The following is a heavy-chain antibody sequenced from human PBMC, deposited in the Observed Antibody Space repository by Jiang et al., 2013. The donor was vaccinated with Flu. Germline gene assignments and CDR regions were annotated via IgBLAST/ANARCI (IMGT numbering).Heavy chain of an antibody. J-gene: IGHJ4*02. CDR3: TRTTVLWSGYSGYFDF. V-gene: IGHV4-34*01. CDR2: ISHSGNT. D-gene: IGHD3-3*01. CDR1: GGSFNNYY. Sequence: LLKPSETLSLTCDVYGGSFNNYYWTWIRQPPGKGLEWIGEISHSGNTDYNPSLKSRVTISVDTSKNQLSPKLSSVTAADTAVYYCTRTTVLWSGYSGYFDFWDQGTLVTVSS.